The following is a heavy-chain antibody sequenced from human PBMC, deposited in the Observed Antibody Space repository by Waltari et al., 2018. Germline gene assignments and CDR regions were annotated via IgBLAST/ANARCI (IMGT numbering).Heavy chain of an antibody. CDR2: IYYSGST. Sequence: QLQLQESGPGLVKPSETLSLTCTVSGGSISSSSYYWGWIRQPPGKGLEWIGSIYYSGSTYYNPSLKSRVTISVDTSKNQFSLKLSSVTAADTAVYYCARGGRYSSGWRAFDIWGQGTMVTVSS. V-gene: IGHV4-39*07. J-gene: IGHJ3*02. CDR3: ARGGRYSSGWRAFDI. CDR1: GGSISSSSYY. D-gene: IGHD6-19*01.